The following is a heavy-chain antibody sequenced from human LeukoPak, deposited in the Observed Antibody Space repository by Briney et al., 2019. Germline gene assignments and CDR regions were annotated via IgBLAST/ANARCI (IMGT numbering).Heavy chain of an antibody. V-gene: IGHV1-2*02. Sequence: ASVKVSCKASGYTFTGYYMHWVRQAPGQGLEWMGWINPNSGGTNYAQKFQGRVTMTRDTSISTAYMELSSLRSEDTAVYYCARDSRIAAGYYYGMDVWGQGTTVTVSS. J-gene: IGHJ6*02. D-gene: IGHD6-25*01. CDR2: INPNSGGT. CDR1: GYTFTGYY. CDR3: ARDSRIAAGYYYGMDV.